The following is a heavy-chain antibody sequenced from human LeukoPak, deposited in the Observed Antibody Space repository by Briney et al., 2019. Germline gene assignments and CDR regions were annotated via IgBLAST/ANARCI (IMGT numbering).Heavy chain of an antibody. CDR1: GGSFSGHY. Sequence: SETLSLTCAVYGGSFSGHYWSWIRQPPGKGLEWIGEVNHSGSTNYNPSLKSRVTISVDTSKNQFSLKLSSVTAADTAVYYCARSVRGGDYVITYYYYYYMDVWGKGTTVTVSS. V-gene: IGHV4-34*01. CDR3: ARSVRGGDYVITYYYYYYMDV. J-gene: IGHJ6*03. CDR2: VNHSGST. D-gene: IGHD4-17*01.